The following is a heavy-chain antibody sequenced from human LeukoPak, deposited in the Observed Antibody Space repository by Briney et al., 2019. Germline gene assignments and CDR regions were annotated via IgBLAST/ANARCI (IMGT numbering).Heavy chain of an antibody. V-gene: IGHV1-58*02. CDR1: GFTFTSST. Sequence: SVNVSCKASGFTFTSSTIQWVRQARGQRLEWIGWIVVGSGNTNYAQKFQERVIITRDMSTTTVYMELSSLRSEDTAVYYCAGTPWFGELTLDYWGQGTLVTVSS. CDR2: IVVGSGNT. D-gene: IGHD3-10*01. J-gene: IGHJ4*02. CDR3: AGTPWFGELTLDY.